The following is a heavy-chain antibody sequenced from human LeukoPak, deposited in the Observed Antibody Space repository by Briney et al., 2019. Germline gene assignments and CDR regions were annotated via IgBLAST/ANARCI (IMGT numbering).Heavy chain of an antibody. Sequence: AGGSLRLSCEASGFTFSSYGLHWVRQAPGKGLEWVSAISGSGGSTYYADSVKGRFTISRDNSKNTLYLQMNSLRPEDTAVYYCARGPSGYHNTGGQGTLVTVSS. V-gene: IGHV3-23*01. CDR3: ARGPSGYHNT. CDR2: ISGSGGST. J-gene: IGHJ4*02. D-gene: IGHD5-12*01. CDR1: GFTFSSYG.